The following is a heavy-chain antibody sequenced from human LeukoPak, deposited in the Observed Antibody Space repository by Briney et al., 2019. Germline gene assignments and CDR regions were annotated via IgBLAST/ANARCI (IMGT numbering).Heavy chain of an antibody. CDR3: VKDVKLGGGSGFCHH. V-gene: IGHV3-48*01. D-gene: IGHD3-16*01. CDR2: VSSSGSTI. J-gene: IGHJ1*01. Sequence: PGGSLRLSCAASGFTVSSYSTNWVCQTPGKGREWVSYVSSSGSTIYYADSVKGRFTIYRDNDKNSLYLQINSLRTEDTAWYHCVKDVKLGGGSGFCHHWGQGTLDTVSS. CDR1: GFTVSSYS.